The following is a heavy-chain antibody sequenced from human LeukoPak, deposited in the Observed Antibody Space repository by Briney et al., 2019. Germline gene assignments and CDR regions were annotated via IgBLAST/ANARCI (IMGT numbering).Heavy chain of an antibody. CDR1: GXTFDDYA. CDR3: AKVAGPGDLPLGY. CDR2: TSGDGGST. J-gene: IGHJ4*02. D-gene: IGHD3-10*01. Sequence: GGSLRLSCAASGXTFDDYAVHWVRQAPGKGLEWVSLTSGDGGSTYYADSVKGRFTISRDNSKNSLYLQMNSLRTEDTALYYCAKVAGPGDLPLGYWGQGTLVTVSS. V-gene: IGHV3-43*02.